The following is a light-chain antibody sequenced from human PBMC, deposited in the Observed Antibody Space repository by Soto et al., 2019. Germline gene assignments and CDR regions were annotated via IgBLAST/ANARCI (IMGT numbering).Light chain of an antibody. CDR1: QSFTSNY. J-gene: IGKJ1*01. Sequence: EVVRTQSPATLSVPPGEEATLSCRASQSFTSNYLAWYQQKPGKAPRLLIHGISNRATGVPDRFSGSGSGTDFTLTISRLEPEDFAVYYCQQYTAWPLTFGQGTKVEVK. V-gene: IGKV3-20*01. CDR3: QQYTAWPLT. CDR2: GIS.